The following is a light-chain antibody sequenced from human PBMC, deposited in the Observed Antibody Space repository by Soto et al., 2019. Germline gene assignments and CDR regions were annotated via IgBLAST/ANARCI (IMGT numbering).Light chain of an antibody. Sequence: EIVMTQSPATLSVSPGERATLSCRASQSVSSDLAWYQQKPGQTPRPLIHGAATRATGIPATFSGSGSGTEFTLTISSLQSEDFAVYYCQQYSNWPWTFGQGTKVEIK. CDR1: QSVSSD. J-gene: IGKJ1*01. CDR3: QQYSNWPWT. V-gene: IGKV3-15*01. CDR2: GAA.